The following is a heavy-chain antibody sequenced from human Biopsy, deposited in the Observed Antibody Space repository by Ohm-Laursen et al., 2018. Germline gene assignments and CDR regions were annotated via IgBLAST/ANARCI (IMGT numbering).Heavy chain of an antibody. J-gene: IGHJ5*02. V-gene: IGHV4-4*07. D-gene: IGHD1-14*01. CDR1: GGSLSSYS. Sequence: PGTLSLTCTVSGGSLSSYSWSWIRQPAGKGLEWIGQIYTSGITNYNPSLKSRVTMSVDTSKNKFSLRVSSVTVADTAVYYCARDRDRRGWFDPWGQGTLVTVSS. CDR3: ARDRDRRGWFDP. CDR2: IYTSGIT.